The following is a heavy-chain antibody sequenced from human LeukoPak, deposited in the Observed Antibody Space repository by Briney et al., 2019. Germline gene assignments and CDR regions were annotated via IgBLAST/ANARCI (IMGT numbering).Heavy chain of an antibody. J-gene: IGHJ4*02. V-gene: IGHV1-18*01. CDR3: AKWGRLGQLSFFDH. CDR2: ITAYNDKT. Sequence: GASVKVSCKTSGYTYTTYGLSWLRQAPGHGRKWMGWITAYNDKTLYSEKLQDRIIMTTDTPRSTAYMELRNLRSDDTAVYYCAKWGRLGQLSFFDHWGQGTLVTVSS. CDR1: GYTYTTYG. D-gene: IGHD3-16*02.